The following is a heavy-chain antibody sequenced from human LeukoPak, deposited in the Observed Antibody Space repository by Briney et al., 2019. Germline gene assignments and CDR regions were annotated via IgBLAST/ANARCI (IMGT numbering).Heavy chain of an antibody. Sequence: ASVKVFCKASGYTFTGYYMHWVRQPPGKGLECMGRINPNSGGTDYAQKFQGRVTMTRDTYISTAYMELSRLRSDDTAVYYCARPSGLYSGWYGNFDYWGQGTLVTVSS. D-gene: IGHD6-19*01. J-gene: IGHJ4*02. V-gene: IGHV1-2*06. CDR1: GYTFTGYY. CDR3: ARPSGLYSGWYGNFDY. CDR2: INPNSGGT.